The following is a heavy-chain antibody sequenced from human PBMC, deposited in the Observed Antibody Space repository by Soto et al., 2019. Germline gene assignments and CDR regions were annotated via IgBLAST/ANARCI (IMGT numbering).Heavy chain of an antibody. Sequence: SETLSLTCSVSGGSVSSVDYYWSWIRQPPGKGLEWIGYIYYSGSTFYTLSLKNRVTISLDTSKNQFSLKLRSVTAADTAVYYCTRFGLHDSTGYYDRFDYWGQGALVTVSS. D-gene: IGHD3-22*01. J-gene: IGHJ4*02. CDR2: IYYSGST. CDR1: GGSVSSVDYY. V-gene: IGHV4-30-4*01. CDR3: TRFGLHDSTGYYDRFDY.